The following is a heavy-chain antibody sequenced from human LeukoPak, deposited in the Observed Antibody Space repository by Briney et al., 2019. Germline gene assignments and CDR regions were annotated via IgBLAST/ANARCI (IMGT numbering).Heavy chain of an antibody. CDR3: AAVQVGANYYFDY. J-gene: IGHJ4*02. CDR2: IVVGSGNT. Sequence: SVKVSGKASGFTFTSSAMQWVRQARGQRLEWIGWIVVGSGNTNYAQKFQERVTITRDVSTSRAYMELSSLRSEDTAVYYCAAVQVGANYYFDYWGQGTLVTVSS. D-gene: IGHD1-26*01. CDR1: GFTFTSSA. V-gene: IGHV1-58*02.